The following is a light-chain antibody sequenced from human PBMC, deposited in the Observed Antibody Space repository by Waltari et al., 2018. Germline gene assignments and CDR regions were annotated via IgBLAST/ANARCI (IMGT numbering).Light chain of an antibody. V-gene: IGKV1-5*03. CDR1: QSITNW. Sequence: DIQMTQSPSTLSASIGDRVTITCRASQSITNWLAWYQQKPGKAPKLLIYEGSDLEDGVPSRFSGSGSETEFTLTISSLQPDDFAIYYCQQYFNYPLTFGQGTTV. CDR3: QQYFNYPLT. J-gene: IGKJ1*01. CDR2: EGS.